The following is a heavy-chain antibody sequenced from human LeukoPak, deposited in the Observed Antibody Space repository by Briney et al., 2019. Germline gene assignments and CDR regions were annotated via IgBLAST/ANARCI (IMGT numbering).Heavy chain of an antibody. D-gene: IGHD1-7*01. CDR2: ISGEGAKT. Sequence: GGSLRLSCATSGFNFWNFVVNWVRQAPGKGLEWVSAISGEGAKTYYRDSVKGRFTISTDSGDNTVYLEMNSLTVEDTAVYYCAKTQNWNYISYYYYYMDVWGKGTAVTVSS. CDR3: AKTQNWNYISYYYYYMDV. V-gene: IGHV3-23*01. J-gene: IGHJ6*03. CDR1: GFNFWNFV.